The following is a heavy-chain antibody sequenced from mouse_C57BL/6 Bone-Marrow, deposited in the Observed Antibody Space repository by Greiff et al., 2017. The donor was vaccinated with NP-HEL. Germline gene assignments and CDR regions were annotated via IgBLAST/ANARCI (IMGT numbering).Heavy chain of an antibody. CDR2: IWSGGST. D-gene: IGHD2-5*01. CDR3: ARNYYSNFSYYFDY. J-gene: IGHJ2*01. CDR1: GFSLTSYG. Sequence: VKLVESGPGLVQPSQSLSITCTVSGFSLTSYGVHWVRQSPGKGLEWLGVIWSGGSTDYNAAFISRLSISKDNSKSQVFFKMNSLQADDTAIYYCARNYYSNFSYYFDYWGQGTTLTVSS. V-gene: IGHV2-2*01.